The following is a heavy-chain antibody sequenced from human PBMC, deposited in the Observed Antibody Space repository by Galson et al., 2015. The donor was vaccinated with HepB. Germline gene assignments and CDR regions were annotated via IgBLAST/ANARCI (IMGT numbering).Heavy chain of an antibody. CDR1: GFTFSNSW. V-gene: IGHV3-74*01. CDR3: ARDWRTVFGVARGMDV. D-gene: IGHD3-3*01. Sequence: SLRLSCAASGFTFSNSWMHWVRQAPGKGLVWVSRLNSDGSSTTYADSVKGRFTISRDNAKNTLYLQMNSLRAEDTAVYYCARDWRTVFGVARGMDVWGQGTTVTVSS. J-gene: IGHJ6*02. CDR2: LNSDGSST.